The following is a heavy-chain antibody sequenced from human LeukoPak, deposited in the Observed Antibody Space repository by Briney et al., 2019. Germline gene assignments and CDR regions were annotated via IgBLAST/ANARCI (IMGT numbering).Heavy chain of an antibody. CDR2: VNHSGST. Sequence: SETLSLTCAVYGGSFSGYYWSWIRQPPGKGLEWIGEVNHSGSTNYNPSLKSRVTISVDTSKNQFSLKLSSVTAADTAVYYCARESPGIAAAGDFDYWGQGTLVTVSS. J-gene: IGHJ4*02. CDR3: ARESPGIAAAGDFDY. CDR1: GGSFSGYY. V-gene: IGHV4-34*01. D-gene: IGHD6-13*01.